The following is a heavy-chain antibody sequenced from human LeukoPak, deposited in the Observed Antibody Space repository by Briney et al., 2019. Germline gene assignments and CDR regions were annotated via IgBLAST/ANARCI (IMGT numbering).Heavy chain of an antibody. CDR2: ISSSSSYI. CDR1: GFTFSSYS. J-gene: IGHJ4*02. V-gene: IGHV3-21*01. Sequence: GGSLRLSCAASGFTFSSYSMNWVRQAPGKGLEWVSSISSSSSYIYYADSVKGRFTISRDNAKNSLYLQMNSLRAEDTAVYYCAREGIQPWLGPDYWGQGTLVTVSS. D-gene: IGHD5-18*01. CDR3: AREGIQPWLGPDY.